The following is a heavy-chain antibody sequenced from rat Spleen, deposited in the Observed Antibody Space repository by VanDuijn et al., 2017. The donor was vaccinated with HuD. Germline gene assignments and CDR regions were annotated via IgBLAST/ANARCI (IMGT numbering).Heavy chain of an antibody. CDR2: ISSGGGNT. V-gene: IGHV5S13*01. CDR1: GFTFTNYD. J-gene: IGHJ2*01. CDR3: ARPPYDGTYYHYFDY. D-gene: IGHD1-12*02. Sequence: EVQLVESGGGLVQPGRSLKLSCAASGFTFTNYDMAWVRQAPTKGLEWIASISSGGGNTYYRDSVKGRFTLSRDNAKNTQYLLMDSLRSEDTATYYCARPPYDGTYYHYFDYWGQGVMVTVSS.